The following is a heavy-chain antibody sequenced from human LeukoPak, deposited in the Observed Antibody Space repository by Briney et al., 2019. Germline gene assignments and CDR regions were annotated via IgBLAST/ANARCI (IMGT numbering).Heavy chain of an antibody. CDR1: GGSISSSTYY. CDR3: VRGSTLRHYQY. J-gene: IGHJ4*02. V-gene: IGHV4-39*01. Sequence: SETLSLTCTVSGGSISSSTYYWGWNRRPPGKGLEWIGSIYYSGSTYYNPSLKSRVTVSVDTSKNQFSLNLSSVTAADTAVYYCVRGSTLRHYQYWGQGTLVTVSS. CDR2: IYYSGST. D-gene: IGHD3-16*01.